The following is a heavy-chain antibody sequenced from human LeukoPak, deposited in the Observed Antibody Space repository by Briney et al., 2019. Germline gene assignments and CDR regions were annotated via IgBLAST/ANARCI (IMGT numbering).Heavy chain of an antibody. V-gene: IGHV1-24*01. CDR2: FNPKDGET. CDR1: GYTLTELS. J-gene: IGHJ4*02. D-gene: IGHD4-17*01. CDR3: AKIAHYGAYSDY. Sequence: SVKVSCKVSGYTLTELSIHWMRQAPGKGLEWMGGFNPKDGETLYAREFQGRVTMTEDTSTDTAYMELSSLRSEDTAVYYCAKIAHYGAYSDYWGQGTLVSVSS.